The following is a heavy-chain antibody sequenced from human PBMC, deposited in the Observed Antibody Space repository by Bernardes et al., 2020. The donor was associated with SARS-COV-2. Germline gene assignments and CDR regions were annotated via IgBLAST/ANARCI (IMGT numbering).Heavy chain of an antibody. V-gene: IGHV3-23*01. Sequence: VGSLRLSCAASNFTFSIYGMSWVRQAPGRGLEWVSGISSSGVSTFYAESVRGRFTISRDNSKSTVYLQMDSLRVEDTAVYFCAKDRSRVIRGVISDYWGQGIQVTVSS. CDR3: AKDRSRVIRGVISDY. D-gene: IGHD3-10*01. J-gene: IGHJ4*02. CDR2: ISSSGVST. CDR1: NFTFSIYG.